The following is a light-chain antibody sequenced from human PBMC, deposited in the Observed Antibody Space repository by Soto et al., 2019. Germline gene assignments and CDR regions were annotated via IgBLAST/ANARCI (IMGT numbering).Light chain of an antibody. CDR3: QHYGSLPRT. Sequence: PGERATLSCRASQSVTTTYLAWYQQKPGQAPRLLIYNIDSRAAGIPDRFSGSESGTDFTLSINRLEPEDFAVYYCQHYGSLPRTFGQGTKVEI. V-gene: IGKV3-20*01. J-gene: IGKJ2*02. CDR2: NID. CDR1: QSVTTTY.